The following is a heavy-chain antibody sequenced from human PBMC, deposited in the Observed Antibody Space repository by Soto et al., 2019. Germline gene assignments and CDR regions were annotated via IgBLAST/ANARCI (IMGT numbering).Heavy chain of an antibody. D-gene: IGHD3-3*01. J-gene: IGHJ6*02. CDR1: GYTFTGNY. CDR3: ARDPRPPSGWLGFWEYGMDV. CDR2: VNPDNGGT. V-gene: IGHV1-2*02. Sequence: VKVSCKASGYTFTGNYIHWVRQAPGQGLEWMGWVNPDNGGTTSAGKFQGRVTMTRDTSVTTAYMELYRLTSDDTAVYYCARDPRPPSGWLGFWEYGMDVWGQGTTVTVSS.